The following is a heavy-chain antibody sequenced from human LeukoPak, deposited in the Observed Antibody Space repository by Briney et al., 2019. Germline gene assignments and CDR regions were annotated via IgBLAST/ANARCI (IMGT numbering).Heavy chain of an antibody. CDR2: IWYDGSKK. J-gene: IGHJ5*02. V-gene: IGHV3-33*01. CDR1: GFTFSSYG. D-gene: IGHD6-6*01. Sequence: GGSLRLSCATSGFTFSSYGFHWVRQAPIKGLEWVAVIWYDGSKKYYADSVKGRSTISRDDSKNTVYLQMNSLRAEDTAVYYCARGVIAARHRLFDPWGQGTLVTVSS. CDR3: ARGVIAARHRLFDP.